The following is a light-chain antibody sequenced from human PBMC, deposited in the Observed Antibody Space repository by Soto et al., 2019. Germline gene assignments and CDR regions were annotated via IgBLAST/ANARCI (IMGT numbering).Light chain of an antibody. CDR1: QSVTSSF. CDR3: QNYSSSPWT. CDR2: GAS. Sequence: EIVLTQSPGTLSLSPGERATLSCSASQSVTSSFLAWYQKIPGQPPRLIFYGASSRATGIPDWFSGSGSGTYITLNISRRAAEDVAWYYYQNYSSSPWTFGQGTKVEIK. V-gene: IGKV3-20*01. J-gene: IGKJ1*01.